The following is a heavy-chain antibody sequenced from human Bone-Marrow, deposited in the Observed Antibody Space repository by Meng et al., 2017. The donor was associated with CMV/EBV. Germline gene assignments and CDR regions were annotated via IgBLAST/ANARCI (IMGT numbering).Heavy chain of an antibody. Sequence: SVKVSCKASGGTFTSYTINWVRQAPGQGLEWMGGIIPIFDTGNYAQKFQGRVTMTRDTSISTAYMELSRLRSDDTAVYYCASWSRSIFGVVIHYEFWGMDVWGQGTTVTVSS. J-gene: IGHJ6*02. CDR3: ASWSRSIFGVVIHYEFWGMDV. CDR2: IIPIFDTG. CDR1: GGTFTSYT. V-gene: IGHV1-69*05. D-gene: IGHD3-3*01.